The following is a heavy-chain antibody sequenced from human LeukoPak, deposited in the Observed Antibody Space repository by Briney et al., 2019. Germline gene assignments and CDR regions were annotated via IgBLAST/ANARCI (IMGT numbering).Heavy chain of an antibody. CDR1: GLTFNNYA. CDR2: IKQDGSEK. CDR3: ARRSVDYYYYMDV. D-gene: IGHD1-26*01. V-gene: IGHV3-7*01. J-gene: IGHJ6*03. Sequence: GGSLRLSCAVSGLTFNNYAMSWVRQAPGKGLEWVANIKQDGSEKYYVDSVKGRFTISRDNAENSLYLQMNSLRAEDTAVYYCARRSVDYYYYMDVWGKGTTVTISS.